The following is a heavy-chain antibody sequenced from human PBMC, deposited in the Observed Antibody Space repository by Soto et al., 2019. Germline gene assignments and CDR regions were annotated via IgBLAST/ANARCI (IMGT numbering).Heavy chain of an antibody. Sequence: PSETLSLTCAVYGGSFSGYYWSWIRRPPGKGLEWIGEINHSGSTNYNPSLKSRVTISVDTSKNQFSLKLSSVTAADTAVYYCARVRLAFIAAAGVGWFDPWGQGTLVTVSS. J-gene: IGHJ5*02. CDR3: ARVRLAFIAAAGVGWFDP. CDR1: GGSFSGYY. CDR2: INHSGST. V-gene: IGHV4-34*01. D-gene: IGHD6-13*01.